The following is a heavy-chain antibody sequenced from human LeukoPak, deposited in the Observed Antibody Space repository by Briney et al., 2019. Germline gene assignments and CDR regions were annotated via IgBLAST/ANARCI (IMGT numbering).Heavy chain of an antibody. CDR2: INHSGST. V-gene: IGHV4-39*07. CDR3: ARGRGSSRRFDY. CDR1: GGSISSSSYY. D-gene: IGHD6-13*01. J-gene: IGHJ4*02. Sequence: NTSETLSLTCTVSGGSISSSSYYWSWIRQPPGKGLEWIGEINHSGSTNYNPSLKSRVTISVDTSKNQFSLKLSSVTAADTAVYYCARGRGSSRRFDYWGQGTLVTVSS.